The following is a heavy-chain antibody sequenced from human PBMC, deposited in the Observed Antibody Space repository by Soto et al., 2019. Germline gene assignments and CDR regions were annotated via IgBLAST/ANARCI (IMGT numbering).Heavy chain of an antibody. Sequence: SETLSLTCTVSGGSIGSGGYYWSWIRQHPGKGLEWIGYIYYSGSTYYNPSLKSRVTISVDTSKNQFSLKLSSVTAADTAVYYCARGRGYSYGLDPWGQGTLVTVSS. CDR2: IYYSGST. J-gene: IGHJ5*02. V-gene: IGHV4-31*03. CDR1: GGSIGSGGYY. CDR3: ARGRGYSYGLDP. D-gene: IGHD5-18*01.